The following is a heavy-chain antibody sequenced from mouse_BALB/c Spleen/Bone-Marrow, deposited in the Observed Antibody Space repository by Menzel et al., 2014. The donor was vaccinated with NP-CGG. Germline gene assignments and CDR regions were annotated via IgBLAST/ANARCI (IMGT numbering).Heavy chain of an antibody. CDR3: KRSLGRFAY. CDR2: ISPGDGVI. V-gene: IGHV1S53*02. D-gene: IGHD4-1*01. Sequence: QVQLQQSDAELVKPGASVKISCKASGYTFTDHAIHWVKQKPEQGLEWIGYISPGDGVIKYNEKFKGKAILTAGKSSSTAYMQLNSLTSEDSAVYFCKRSLGRFAYWGQGTLVTVSA. CDR1: GYTFTDHA. J-gene: IGHJ3*01.